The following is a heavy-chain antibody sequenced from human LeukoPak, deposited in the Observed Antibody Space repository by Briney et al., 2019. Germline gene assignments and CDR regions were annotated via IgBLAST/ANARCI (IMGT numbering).Heavy chain of an antibody. CDR3: ARGGFYWADGDAFDI. V-gene: IGHV3-21*01. D-gene: IGHD2/OR15-2a*01. CDR2: ISSSSSYI. Sequence: GGSLRLSCAASGFTFSSYSMNWVRQAPGKGLEWVSSISSSSSYIYYADSVKGRFTISRDNAKNSLYLQMNSLRAEDTAVYYCARGGFYWADGDAFDIWGQGTMVTVSS. J-gene: IGHJ3*02. CDR1: GFTFSSYS.